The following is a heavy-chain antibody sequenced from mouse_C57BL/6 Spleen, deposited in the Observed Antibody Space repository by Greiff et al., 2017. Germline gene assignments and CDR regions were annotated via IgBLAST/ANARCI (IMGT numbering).Heavy chain of an antibody. Sequence: VQLKQPGAELVKPGASVKMSCKASGYTFTSYWITWVKQRPGQGLEWIGDIYPGSGSTNYNEKFKSKATLTVDTSSSTAYMQLSSLTSEDSAVYYCARWRIYYDYENYFDYWGQGTTLTVSS. CDR1: GYTFTSYW. V-gene: IGHV1-55*01. J-gene: IGHJ2*01. CDR2: IYPGSGST. D-gene: IGHD2-4*01. CDR3: ARWRIYYDYENYFDY.